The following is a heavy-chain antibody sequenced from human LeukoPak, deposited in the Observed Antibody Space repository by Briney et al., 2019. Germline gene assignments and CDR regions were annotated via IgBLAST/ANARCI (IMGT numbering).Heavy chain of an antibody. J-gene: IGHJ4*02. D-gene: IGHD6-13*01. CDR3: ARGETGYSSSWYGY. V-gene: IGHV4-61*02. CDR2: IYTSGST. Sequence: NPSETLSLTCTVSGGSISSGSYYWSWIRQPAGKGLEWIGRIYTSGSTNYNPSLKSRATISVDTSKNQFSLKLSSVTAADTAVYYCARGETGYSSSWYGYWGQGTLVTVSS. CDR1: GGSISSGSYY.